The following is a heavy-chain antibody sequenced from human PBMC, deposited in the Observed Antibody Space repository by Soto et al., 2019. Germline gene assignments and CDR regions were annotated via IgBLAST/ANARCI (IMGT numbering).Heavy chain of an antibody. CDR2: IYYRGST. CDR3: ARAEGYSSPWGPFDP. J-gene: IGHJ5*02. Sequence: QVQLQESGPGLVKPSQTLSLTCIVSGASISSGFYYWTWIRQFRGEGLEWIGYIYYRGSTYYNPSLTSGLTRSIDTSKNQFSLKLTSVTAADTAVDYCARAEGYSSPWGPFDPWGQGTLVAVSS. CDR1: GASISSGFYY. D-gene: IGHD3-22*01. V-gene: IGHV4-31*03.